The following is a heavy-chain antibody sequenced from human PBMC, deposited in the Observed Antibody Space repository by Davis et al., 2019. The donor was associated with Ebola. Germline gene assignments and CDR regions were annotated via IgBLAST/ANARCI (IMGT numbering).Heavy chain of an antibody. V-gene: IGHV3-21*06. CDR1: GFTFSSYS. CDR2: MTGSGSHQ. D-gene: IGHD3-3*01. J-gene: IGHJ4*02. Sequence: PGGSLRLSCAASGFTFSSYSLSWVRQAPGKGLEWVASMTGSGSHQYYADSVQGRFTISRDNAKNSLYLQMNSLRAEDTAVYYCARNYHSTEYYDEFGDYWCQGTLVTVSS. CDR3: ARNYHSTEYYDEFGDY.